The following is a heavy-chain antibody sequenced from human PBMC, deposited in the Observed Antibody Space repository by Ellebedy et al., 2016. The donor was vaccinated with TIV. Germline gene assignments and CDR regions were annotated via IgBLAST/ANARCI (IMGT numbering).Heavy chain of an antibody. CDR1: GYTFTSYG. D-gene: IGHD3-9*01. CDR3: ATDAHSLNYDILTGYYAFDY. V-gene: IGHV1-18*01. Sequence: ASVKVSXXASGYTFTSYGISWVRQAPGQGLEWMGWISAYNGNTNYAQKLQGRVTMTTDTSTSTAYMELSSLRSEDTAVYYCATDAHSLNYDILTGYYAFDYWGQGTLVTVSS. CDR2: ISAYNGNT. J-gene: IGHJ4*02.